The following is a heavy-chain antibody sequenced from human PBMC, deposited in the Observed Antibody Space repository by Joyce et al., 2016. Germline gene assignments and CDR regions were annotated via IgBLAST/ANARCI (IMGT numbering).Heavy chain of an antibody. CDR1: GFTFRTSS. Sequence: EVQLVESGGGMVEPGGSLRISCAASGFTFRTSSMSWFRQAPGKGLEWVSAISGDSTYICYADSVKGRFTVSRDNAKNSLYLQMNTLRAEDTAVFFCARGGLVYDYSMDVWGQGTTVTVSS. J-gene: IGHJ6*02. D-gene: IGHD2-8*02. CDR2: ISGDSTYI. CDR3: ARGGLVYDYSMDV. V-gene: IGHV3-21*02.